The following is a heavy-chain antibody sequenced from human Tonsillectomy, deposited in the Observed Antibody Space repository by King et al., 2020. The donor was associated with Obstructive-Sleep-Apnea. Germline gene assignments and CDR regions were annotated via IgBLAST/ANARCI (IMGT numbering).Heavy chain of an antibody. CDR2: INPSGGST. J-gene: IGHJ4*02. CDR3: ARDPVDTAISAYYFDY. V-gene: IGHV1-46*01. Sequence: VQLVESGAEVKKPGASVKVSCKASGYTFTSYYMHWVRQAPGQGLEWMGIINPSGGSTSYAQKFQGRVTMTRDTSTSTVYMELSSLRSEDTAVYYCARDPVDTAISAYYFDYWGQGTLVTVSS. CDR1: GYTFTSYY. D-gene: IGHD5-18*01.